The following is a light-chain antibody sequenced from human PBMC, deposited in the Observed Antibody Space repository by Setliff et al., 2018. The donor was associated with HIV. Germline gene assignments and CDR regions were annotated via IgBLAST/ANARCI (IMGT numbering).Light chain of an antibody. CDR1: SSDVGGYSY. Sequence: QSMLTQPASVSGFPGQSITISCTGTSSDVGGYSYVSWYQQHPGKAPKLIIYEVRNRPSGVSNRFSGSKSGNTASLTISGLQAEDEADYYRSSYAISNTLPFGTGTKVTVL. CDR2: EVR. J-gene: IGLJ1*01. V-gene: IGLV2-14*01. CDR3: SSYAISNTLP.